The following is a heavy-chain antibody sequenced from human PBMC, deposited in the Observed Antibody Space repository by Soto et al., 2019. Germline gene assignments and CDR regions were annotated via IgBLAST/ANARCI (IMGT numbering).Heavy chain of an antibody. D-gene: IGHD3-3*01. CDR3: ARDTPGDDFWSGWDYYYGMDV. Sequence: QVQLQESGPGLVKPSETLSLTCTVSGGSVSSGSYYWSWIRQPPGKGLEWIGYIYYSGSTNYNPSLKSRVTISVDTSKNQFPLKLSSVTAADTAVYYCARDTPGDDFWSGWDYYYGMDVWGQGTTVTVSS. V-gene: IGHV4-61*01. CDR1: GGSVSSGSYY. J-gene: IGHJ6*02. CDR2: IYYSGST.